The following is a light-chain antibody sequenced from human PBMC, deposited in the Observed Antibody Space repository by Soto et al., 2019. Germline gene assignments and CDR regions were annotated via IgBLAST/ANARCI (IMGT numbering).Light chain of an antibody. CDR2: GAS. CDR3: QQYGGSPRIT. J-gene: IGKJ5*01. Sequence: VVLTPSPGTLSLSREDSATLSCRAGESVSSSYLAWYQQKPGQPPRLLIYGASNRATGIPDRFSGSGSGTDFTLIIIRLEPEDVAIYYCQQYGGSPRITFGQGTRLEIK. V-gene: IGKV3-20*01. CDR1: ESVSSSY.